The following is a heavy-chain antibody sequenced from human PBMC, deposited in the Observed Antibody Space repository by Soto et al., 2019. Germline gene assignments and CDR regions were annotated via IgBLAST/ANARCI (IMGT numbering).Heavy chain of an antibody. J-gene: IGHJ4*02. CDR1: GFTVTSDY. CDR3: ARELWSSSWKNYFEY. CDR2: IYSDGRT. V-gene: IGHV3-53*01. D-gene: IGHD6-13*01. Sequence: GXSLRLSCAASGFTVTSDYLSWFRQAPVKGLEWVSVIYSDGRTYYADSAEGRFTISRDNSNTLYLQMNSLRAEDTSVYYCARELWSSSWKNYFEYWGQGTLVTVSS.